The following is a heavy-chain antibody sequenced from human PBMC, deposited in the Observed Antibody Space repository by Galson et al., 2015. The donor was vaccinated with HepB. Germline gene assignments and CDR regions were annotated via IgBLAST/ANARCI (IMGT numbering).Heavy chain of an antibody. CDR3: TKPRRMATVMDAFDI. J-gene: IGHJ3*02. V-gene: IGHV3-30*18. CDR1: GFTFSNFG. D-gene: IGHD5-24*01. Sequence: SLRLSCAASGFTFSNFGMHWVRQAPGKGLEWVAVISYDGDSTYYADSVKDRFTISRDNFKSTLSLQMNSLRAEDTAVYYCTKPRRMATVMDAFDIWGQGTMVTVSS. CDR2: ISYDGDST.